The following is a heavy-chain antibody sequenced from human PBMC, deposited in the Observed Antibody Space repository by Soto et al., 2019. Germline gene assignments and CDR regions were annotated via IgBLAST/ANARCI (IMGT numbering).Heavy chain of an antibody. D-gene: IGHD5-18*01. CDR3: VKNYIQLYF. CDR1: GFTVSNNY. J-gene: IGHJ4*02. CDR2: IVGGDGGRSFTK. V-gene: IGHV3-53*01. Sequence: EVQLVESGGGLIQPGGSLRLSCAVSGFTVSNNYMSWVRQAPGKGLEWVSAIVGGDGGRSFTKYYADSVKGRFTISKDNSKNMLYLEMNSLRAEDTAVYYCVKNYIQLYFGGQGTLVTVSS.